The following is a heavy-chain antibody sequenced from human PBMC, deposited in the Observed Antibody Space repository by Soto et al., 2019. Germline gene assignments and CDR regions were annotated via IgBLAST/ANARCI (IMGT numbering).Heavy chain of an antibody. CDR2: IYWDDDK. V-gene: IGHV2-5*02. CDR3: AHIPNYYQYDWFDP. Sequence: QITLKESGPTLVKPTQTLTLTCTFSGFSLTTRGVGVGWIRQPPGKALECLALIYWDDDKRYSPSLQSRLSPXKXTXXNPVVLTMTNVDPVDTATYYCAHIPNYYQYDWFDPWGQGTLVSVSS. D-gene: IGHD3-16*01. J-gene: IGHJ5*02. CDR1: GFSLTTRGVG.